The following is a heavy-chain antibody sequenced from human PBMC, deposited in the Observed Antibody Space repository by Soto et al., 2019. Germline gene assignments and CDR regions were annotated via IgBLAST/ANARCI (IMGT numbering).Heavy chain of an antibody. CDR2: ISYDGSNK. J-gene: IGHJ4*02. D-gene: IGHD1-26*01. CDR1: GFTFSSYG. Sequence: QVQLVESGGGVVQPGRSLRLSCAASGFTFSSYGMHWVRQAPGKGLEWVAVISYDGSNKYYADSVKGRFTISRDNSKNTLDLEMNRLRAEDTAVYYCAKDRGKVGATYYFDYWGQGTLVTVSS. V-gene: IGHV3-30*18. CDR3: AKDRGKVGATYYFDY.